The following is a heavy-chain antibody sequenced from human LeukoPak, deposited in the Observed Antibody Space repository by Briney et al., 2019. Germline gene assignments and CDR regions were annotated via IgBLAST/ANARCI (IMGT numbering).Heavy chain of an antibody. CDR3: ARDLKTKRIAATAVSY. CDR2: IIPIFGTA. Sequence: ASVKVSCKASGGTFSSYAISWVRQAPGQGLEWMGGIIPIFGTANYAQKFQGRVTITTDESTSTAYMELSSLRSEDTAVYYCARDLKTKRIAATAVSYWGQGTLVTVSS. CDR1: GGTFSSYA. J-gene: IGHJ4*02. D-gene: IGHD6-13*01. V-gene: IGHV1-69*05.